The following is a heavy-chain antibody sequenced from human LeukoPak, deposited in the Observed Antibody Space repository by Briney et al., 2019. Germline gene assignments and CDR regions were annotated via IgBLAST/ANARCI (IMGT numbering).Heavy chain of an antibody. CDR1: GYTFTSYY. D-gene: IGHD4/OR15-4a*01. J-gene: IGHJ6*02. Sequence: ASVKVSWKASGYTFTSYYMHWVRQAPGQGLEWMGIINPSGGSTSYAQKFQGRVTMTRDTSTSTVYMELSSLRSEDTAVYYCARDLYGDYGMDVWGQGTTVTVSS. CDR3: ARDLYGDYGMDV. V-gene: IGHV1-46*01. CDR2: INPSGGST.